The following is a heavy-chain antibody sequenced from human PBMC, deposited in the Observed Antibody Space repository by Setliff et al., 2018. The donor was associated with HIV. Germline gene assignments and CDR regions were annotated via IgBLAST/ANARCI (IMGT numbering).Heavy chain of an antibody. CDR3: ARRIDNSGSFPDKNWFDT. Sequence: PSETLSLTCTVSGGSISSYCWNWIRQSPGRGLEWIGFIFSSGSTKYNPSLQSRVTMSIDTSKNQFFLKLTSVTAADTAVYYCARRIDNSGSFPDKNWFDTWGQGSLVTVSS. V-gene: IGHV4-4*09. J-gene: IGHJ5*02. CDR1: GGSISSYC. CDR2: IFSSGST. D-gene: IGHD3-10*01.